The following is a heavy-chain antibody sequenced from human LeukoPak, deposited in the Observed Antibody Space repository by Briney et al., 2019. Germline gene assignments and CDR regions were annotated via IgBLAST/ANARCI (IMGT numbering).Heavy chain of an antibody. CDR3: ARGIDYTVTTSYYFEY. Sequence: WGSLRLSCAASGFTFSSYGMHWVRQAPGKGLEWVAVIWYDGSNTYYAESVKGRFNISRDNSKNTLSLQMNSLRAEDTAVYYCARGIDYTVTTSYYFEYWGQGTLVTVSS. D-gene: IGHD4-17*01. CDR1: GFTFSSYG. V-gene: IGHV3-33*01. J-gene: IGHJ4*02. CDR2: IWYDGSNT.